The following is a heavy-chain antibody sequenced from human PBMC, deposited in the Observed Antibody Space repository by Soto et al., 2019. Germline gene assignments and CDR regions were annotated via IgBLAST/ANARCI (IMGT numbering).Heavy chain of an antibody. Sequence: QVQLVESGGGGVQPGRSLRLSCAASGFTFSSYGMHWVRQAPGKGLAWVAVIWYDGSKKYYADSVKGRFTISRDNSKNTLYLQMISVRAEDTAVYFCARVGSFRPDHYYYDYWGQGRLVTASS. J-gene: IGHJ4*02. D-gene: IGHD6-6*01. V-gene: IGHV3-33*01. CDR2: IWYDGSKK. CDR3: ARVGSFRPDHYYYDY. CDR1: GFTFSSYG.